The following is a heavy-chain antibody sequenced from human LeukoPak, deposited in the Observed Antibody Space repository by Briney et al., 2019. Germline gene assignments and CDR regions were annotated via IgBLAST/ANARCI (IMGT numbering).Heavy chain of an antibody. D-gene: IGHD3-22*01. Sequence: PGGSLRLSCAVSGFTFDDYAMHWVRQVPGKGLEWVSGINWNSDSIGYADSVKGRFTTSRDNAKNSLYLQMNSLRAEDTALYYCAKSPSGYYPYFDYWGQGTLVTVSS. CDR2: INWNSDSI. CDR1: GFTFDDYA. CDR3: AKSPSGYYPYFDY. V-gene: IGHV3-9*01. J-gene: IGHJ4*02.